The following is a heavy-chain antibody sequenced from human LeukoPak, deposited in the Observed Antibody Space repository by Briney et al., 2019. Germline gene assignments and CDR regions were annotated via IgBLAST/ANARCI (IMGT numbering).Heavy chain of an antibody. Sequence: ASVKVSCKASGYTFTSYGISWVRQAPGQGLEWVGWISGYNGDTSYAQKLQGRVTMTTDTSTSTAYMELRSLRSDDTAVYYCARDPSNTSGWKTWFDTWGQGTLVTVSS. CDR3: ARDPSNTSGWKTWFDT. CDR2: ISGYNGDT. J-gene: IGHJ5*02. V-gene: IGHV1-18*01. CDR1: GYTFTSYG. D-gene: IGHD6-19*01.